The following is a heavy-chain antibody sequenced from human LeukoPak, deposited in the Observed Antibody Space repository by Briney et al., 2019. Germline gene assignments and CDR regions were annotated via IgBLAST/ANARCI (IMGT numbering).Heavy chain of an antibody. D-gene: IGHD3-9*01. V-gene: IGHV4-4*02. Sequence: SGTLSLTCGVSGGSIKSNNWWSWVRPPPGKGLEGIGEIYHSGSTNYNPSLESRVTVSVDKSKNQFSLDLSSVTAADTAVYYCARILGGHSDIFTGLPVRYFDYWGQGILVTVSS. J-gene: IGHJ4*02. CDR3: ARILGGHSDIFTGLPVRYFDY. CDR2: IYHSGST. CDR1: GGSIKSNNW.